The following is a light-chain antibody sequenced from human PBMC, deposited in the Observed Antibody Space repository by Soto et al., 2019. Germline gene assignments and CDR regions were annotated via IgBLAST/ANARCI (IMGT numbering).Light chain of an antibody. J-gene: IGLJ3*02. CDR3: AAWDDSLSGVV. CDR2: RND. V-gene: IGLV1-47*01. CDR1: SSNVGGNY. Sequence: QSVLTQPPSASGTPGQRLTISCSGSSSNVGGNYVYWYQQLPGTAPKLLIYRNDQRPSGVPDRFSGSKSGTSASLAISGLRSEDEADYHCAAWDDSLSGVVFGGGTKVTVL.